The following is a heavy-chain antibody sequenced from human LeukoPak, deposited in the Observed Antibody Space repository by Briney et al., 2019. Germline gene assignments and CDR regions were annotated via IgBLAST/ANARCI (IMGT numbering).Heavy chain of an antibody. D-gene: IGHD4-11*01. J-gene: IGHJ4*02. V-gene: IGHV3-33*03. Sequence: GGSLRLSCAASQLTFSHYGMHSVRQAPGRGLEWVAVIWNDGSATYYADSVKGRFTISRDNSRNTLYLQMTSLRAEDTAVYYCAKDAQRGFDYSNSLEYWGQGTLVTVSS. CDR3: AKDAQRGFDYSNSLEY. CDR1: QLTFSHYG. CDR2: IWNDGSAT.